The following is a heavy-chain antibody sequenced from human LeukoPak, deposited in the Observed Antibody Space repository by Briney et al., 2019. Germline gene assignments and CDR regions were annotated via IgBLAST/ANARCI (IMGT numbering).Heavy chain of an antibody. J-gene: IGHJ4*02. V-gene: IGHV3-21*01. Sequence: GGSLRLSCAASGFTFSSYSMNWVRQAPGKGLEWVSSISSSSSYIYYADSVKGRFTISRDNAKNSLYLQMNSLRAEDTAVYYCAARGYDILTGYYNPDYWGQGTLVTVSS. CDR3: AARGYDILTGYYNPDY. D-gene: IGHD3-9*01. CDR2: ISSSSSYI. CDR1: GFTFSSYS.